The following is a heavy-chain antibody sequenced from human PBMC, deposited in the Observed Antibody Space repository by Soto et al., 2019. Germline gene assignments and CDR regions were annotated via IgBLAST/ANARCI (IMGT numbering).Heavy chain of an antibody. J-gene: IGHJ4*02. CDR3: ARDGGRHSGGIDY. CDR2: LISIFGTA. V-gene: IGHV1-69*01. CDR1: GGTFSSYS. Sequence: QVQLVQSGAEVKKPGSSVKVSCKASGGTFSSYSINWVRQAPGHGLEWMGELISIFGTANYAQKFQGRVTITADASTSTAYMELSSLRSEDTAVYYCARDGGRHSGGIDYWGQGTLVTVSS. D-gene: IGHD1-26*01.